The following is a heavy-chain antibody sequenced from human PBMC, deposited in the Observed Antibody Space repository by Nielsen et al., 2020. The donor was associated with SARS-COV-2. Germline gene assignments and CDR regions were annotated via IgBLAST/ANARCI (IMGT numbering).Heavy chain of an antibody. D-gene: IGHD5-18*01. CDR2: ISYDGSNK. CDR3: ARTGYSYGLPFDY. Sequence: GESLKISCAASGFTFSSYGMHWVRQAPGKGLEWVAVISYDGSNKYYADSVKGRFTISRDNSKNTLYLQMNSLRAEDTAVYYCARTGYSYGLPFDYWGQGTLVTVSS. V-gene: IGHV3-30*03. CDR1: GFTFSSYG. J-gene: IGHJ4*02.